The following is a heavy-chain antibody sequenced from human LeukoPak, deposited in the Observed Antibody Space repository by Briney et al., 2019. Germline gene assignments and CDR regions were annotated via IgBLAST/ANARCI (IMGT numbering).Heavy chain of an antibody. D-gene: IGHD1-26*01. V-gene: IGHV4-39*01. CDR2: MFYSGST. CDR1: GGSISSGNYH. CDR3: ARGRWDGVFDY. J-gene: IGHJ4*02. Sequence: SETLSLTCTVSGGSISSGNYHWAWMRQPPGKGPEWIGSMFYSGSTYYNPSLKSRVTISVDTSKNQFSLKVTSVTAADTAVYYCARGRWDGVFDYWGQGTLVTVSS.